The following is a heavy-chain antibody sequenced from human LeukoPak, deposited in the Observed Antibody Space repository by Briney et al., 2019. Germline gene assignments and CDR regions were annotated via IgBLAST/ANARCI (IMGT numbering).Heavy chain of an antibody. D-gene: IGHD4-17*01. V-gene: IGHV3-23*01. Sequence: GGSLRLSCAASGFTFSSYAMSWVRQAPGMGLELVSSIGSSGDITYYADSVKGRFTISRDNSKNTLYLQMNSLRADDTAAYYCASPRGVYGDYVFDYWGQGTLVTVSS. CDR3: ASPRGVYGDYVFDY. J-gene: IGHJ4*02. CDR2: IGSSGDIT. CDR1: GFTFSSYA.